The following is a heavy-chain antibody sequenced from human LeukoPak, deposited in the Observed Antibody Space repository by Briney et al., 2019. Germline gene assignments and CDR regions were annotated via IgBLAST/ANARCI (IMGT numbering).Heavy chain of an antibody. D-gene: IGHD2-2*01. J-gene: IGHJ4*02. CDR1: GFTFTSYS. V-gene: IGHV3-21*01. Sequence: GGSLRLSCAASGFTFTSYSMNWVRQAPGKGLEWVSAIDPSSTYIYYADSVKGRFTISRDNAENSLYLQMNSLRVEDTAVYYCARAPTVLVGYCSSSSCQADYWGQGTLVTVSS. CDR2: IDPSSTYI. CDR3: ARAPTVLVGYCSSSSCQADY.